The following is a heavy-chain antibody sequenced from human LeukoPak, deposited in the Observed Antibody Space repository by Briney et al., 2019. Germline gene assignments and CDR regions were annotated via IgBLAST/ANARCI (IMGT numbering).Heavy chain of an antibody. Sequence: SVKVSCKASGGTFSRYAISWVRQAPGQGLEWMGGIIPIFGTADYAQKFQGRVTITADESTSTAYMELSSLRSEDTAVYYCAESTVVTRYYYYGMDVWGQGTTVTVSS. CDR1: GGTFSRYA. J-gene: IGHJ6*02. CDR3: AESTVVTRYYYYGMDV. V-gene: IGHV1-69*01. CDR2: IIPIFGTA. D-gene: IGHD4-23*01.